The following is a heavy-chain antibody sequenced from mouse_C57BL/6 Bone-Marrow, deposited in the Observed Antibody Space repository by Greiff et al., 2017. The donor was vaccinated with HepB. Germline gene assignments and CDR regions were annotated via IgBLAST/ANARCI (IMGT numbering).Heavy chain of an antibody. CDR3: AREGGYEDYAMDY. Sequence: LQESGAELARPGASVKLSCKASGYTFTSYGISWVKQRTGQGLEWIGEIYPRSGNTYYNEKFKGKATLTADKSSSTAYMELRSLTSEDSAVYFCAREGGYEDYAMDYWGQGTSVTVSS. CDR1: GYTFTSYG. J-gene: IGHJ4*01. D-gene: IGHD2-2*01. CDR2: IYPRSGNT. V-gene: IGHV1-81*01.